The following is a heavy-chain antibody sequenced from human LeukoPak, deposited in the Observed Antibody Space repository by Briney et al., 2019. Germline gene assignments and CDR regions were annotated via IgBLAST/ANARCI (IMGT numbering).Heavy chain of an antibody. CDR2: IRFDGSNI. D-gene: IGHD6-13*01. Sequence: GGSLRLSCAASGFSFRTYGMHWVRQAPGKGLEWVTYIRFDGSNIYYAEAVKGRFTISRDNAKNSLYLQMNSLRAEDTAVYYCARASAVVAAADPWGQGTLVTVSS. V-gene: IGHV3-30*02. J-gene: IGHJ5*02. CDR1: GFSFRTYG. CDR3: ARASAVVAAADP.